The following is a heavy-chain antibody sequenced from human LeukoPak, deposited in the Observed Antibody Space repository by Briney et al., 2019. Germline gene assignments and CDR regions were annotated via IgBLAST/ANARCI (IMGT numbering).Heavy chain of an antibody. J-gene: IGHJ4*02. V-gene: IGHV3-7*01. CDR3: ARDPPKFPKDTAMVIGHY. Sequence: TGGSLRLSCAASGFTFSSYWMSWVRQAPGKGLEWVANIKQDGSEKYYVDSVKGRFTISRDNAKNSLYLQMNSLRAEDTAVYYCARDPPKFPKDTAMVIGHYWGQGTLVTVSS. D-gene: IGHD5-18*01. CDR1: GFTFSSYW. CDR2: IKQDGSEK.